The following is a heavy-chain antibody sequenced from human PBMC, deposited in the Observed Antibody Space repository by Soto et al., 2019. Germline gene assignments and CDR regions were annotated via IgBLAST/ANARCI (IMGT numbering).Heavy chain of an antibody. Sequence: WWSLRLSCSASVFTFSSYWMSWFRQAPGKGLEWVANIKQDGSEKYYVDSVKGRFTISRDNAKNSLYLQMNSLRAEDTAVYYCAREKDSYYFDYWGQGTLVTVSS. J-gene: IGHJ4*02. CDR2: IKQDGSEK. CDR3: AREKDSYYFDY. CDR1: VFTFSSYW. D-gene: IGHD6-6*01. V-gene: IGHV3-7*01.